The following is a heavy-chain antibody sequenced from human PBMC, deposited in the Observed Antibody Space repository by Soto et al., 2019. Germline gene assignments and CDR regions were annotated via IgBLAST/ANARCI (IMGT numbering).Heavy chain of an antibody. J-gene: IGHJ4*02. CDR2: ISNTAITD. Sequence: GGSLRLSCVASGFSFSDYSMTWMRQAPGGGLDFVAFISNTAITDYYADSVKGRFTISRDNARNSVYLQMNSLRAEDTAVYYCARDSYDTRGPGYFDYWGQGTLVTVSS. CDR1: GFSFSDYS. V-gene: IGHV3-11*04. D-gene: IGHD3-9*01. CDR3: ARDSYDTRGPGYFDY.